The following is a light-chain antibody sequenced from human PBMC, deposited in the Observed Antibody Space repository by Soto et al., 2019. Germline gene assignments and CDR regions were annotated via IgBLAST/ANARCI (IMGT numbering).Light chain of an antibody. CDR3: SSYTSSSTLYYV. CDR2: DVS. Sequence: QSVLTQPASVSGSPGQSITISCTGTSSDVGGYNYVSWYQQHQGKAPKLMIYDVSNRPSGFSNRFSGSKSGNTASLTISGLQAEDEAEYYCSSYTSSSTLYYVFGTGTKVTVL. CDR1: SSDVGGYNY. J-gene: IGLJ1*01. V-gene: IGLV2-14*01.